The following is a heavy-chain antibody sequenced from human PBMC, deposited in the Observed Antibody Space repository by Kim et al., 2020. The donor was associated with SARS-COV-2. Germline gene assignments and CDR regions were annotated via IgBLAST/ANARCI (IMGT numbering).Heavy chain of an antibody. V-gene: IGHV3-21*01. CDR1: GFTITGYS. Sequence: GGSLRLSCAASGFTITGYSLNWVRQAPGKGLEWVSSISTSSDYIYYADSVKGRFTISRDNAKNTLFLQMNSLRVEDTAVYYCARHPGYSYAYDSDYWGQG. CDR2: ISTSSDYI. CDR3: ARHPGYSYAYDSDY. D-gene: IGHD5-18*01. J-gene: IGHJ4*02.